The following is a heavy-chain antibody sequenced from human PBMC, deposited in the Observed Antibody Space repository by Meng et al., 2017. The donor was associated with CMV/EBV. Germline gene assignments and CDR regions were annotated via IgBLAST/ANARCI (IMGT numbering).Heavy chain of an antibody. CDR3: ARADYGDYGAY. J-gene: IGHJ4*02. Sequence: GESLKISCAASGFTFSSYWMSWVRQAPGKGLEWVANIKQDGSEKYYVDSVKGRFTISRDNAKNSLYLQMNSLRAEDTAVYYCARADYGDYGAYWGQGTLVTVSS. D-gene: IGHD4-17*01. CDR1: GFTFSSYW. V-gene: IGHV3-7*01. CDR2: IKQDGSEK.